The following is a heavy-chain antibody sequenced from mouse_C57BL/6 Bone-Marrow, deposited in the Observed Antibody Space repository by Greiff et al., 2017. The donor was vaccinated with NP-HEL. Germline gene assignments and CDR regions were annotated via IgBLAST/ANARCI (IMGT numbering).Heavy chain of an antibody. V-gene: IGHV14-4*01. CDR1: GFNIKDDY. CDR3: TFITTVGAPTRFAY. J-gene: IGHJ3*01. Sequence: VQLQQSGAELVRPGASVKLSCTASGFNIKDDYMHWVKQRPEQGLEWIGWIDPENGDTEYASKFQGKATITADTSSNTAYLQLSSLTSEDTAVYYCTFITTVGAPTRFAYWGQGTLVTVSA. CDR2: IDPENGDT. D-gene: IGHD1-1*01.